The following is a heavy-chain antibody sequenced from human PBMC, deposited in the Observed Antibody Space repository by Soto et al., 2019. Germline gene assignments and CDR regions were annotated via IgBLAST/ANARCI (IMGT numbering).Heavy chain of an antibody. J-gene: IGHJ4*02. Sequence: EVQLVESGGGLVQPGGSLRLSCAASGFTFNRYWMGWVRQAPGKGPEWLANIKQDGSERYYVDSVKGRFTISRDNVKNSVYLQMKRLRAADTAVYYCTRTISALPGDDYGGQGTLVTVSS. V-gene: IGHV3-7*01. D-gene: IGHD6-6*01. CDR1: GFTFNRYW. CDR3: TRTISALPGDDY. CDR2: IKQDGSER.